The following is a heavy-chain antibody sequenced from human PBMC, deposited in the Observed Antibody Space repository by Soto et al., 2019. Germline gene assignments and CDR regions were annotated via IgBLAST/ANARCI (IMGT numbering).Heavy chain of an antibody. Sequence: QVQPQESGPGLVKPSDTLSLTCAVSGGSINSVNWWSWVRQSPGKGLEWIGEMHPGGSTNYNPSRKSRVTVSMDKSRNQFFLKISSVTAADTAVYFCARHGHNIYGFDVWGRGTTVTVSS. D-gene: IGHD5-12*01. V-gene: IGHV4-4*02. J-gene: IGHJ6*01. CDR3: ARHGHNIYGFDV. CDR2: MHPGGST. CDR1: GGSINSVNW.